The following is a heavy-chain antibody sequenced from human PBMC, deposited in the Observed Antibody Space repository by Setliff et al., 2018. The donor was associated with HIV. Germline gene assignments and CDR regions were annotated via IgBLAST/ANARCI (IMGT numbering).Heavy chain of an antibody. CDR2: IYNSGRT. D-gene: IGHD1-20*01. Sequence: SETLSLTCTVSGGSISSYYWSWIRQPPGKGLEWIGYIYNSGRTNYNPSLKSRVTISVDTSKKQFSLKLSSVTAAATAVYYCARAITFHDAFDIWGQGTMVTVSS. CDR1: GGSISSYY. J-gene: IGHJ3*02. CDR3: ARAITFHDAFDI. V-gene: IGHV4-59*08.